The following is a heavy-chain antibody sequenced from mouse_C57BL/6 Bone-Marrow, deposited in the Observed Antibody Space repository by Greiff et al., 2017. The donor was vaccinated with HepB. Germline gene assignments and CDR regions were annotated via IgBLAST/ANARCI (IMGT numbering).Heavy chain of an antibody. CDR1: GYTFTDYE. V-gene: IGHV1-15*01. CDR2: IDPETGGT. J-gene: IGHJ2*01. CDR3: TTPTVVAFDY. Sequence: VHLVESGAELVRPGASVTLSCKASGYTFTDYEMHWVKQTPVHGLEWIGAIDPETGGTAYNQKFKGKAILTADKSSSTAYMELRSLTSEDSAVYYCTTPTVVAFDYWGQGTTLTVSS. D-gene: IGHD1-1*01.